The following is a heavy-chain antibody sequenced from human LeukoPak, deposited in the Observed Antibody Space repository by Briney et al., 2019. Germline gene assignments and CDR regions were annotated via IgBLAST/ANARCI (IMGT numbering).Heavy chain of an antibody. Sequence: GGSLRLSCAASGFTFSSYAMHWVRQAPGKGLEWVAVISYDGSNKYYADSVKGRFTISRDNSKNTLYLQMNSLRAEDTAVYYCARGDRVAVAPGDYWGQGTLVTVSS. J-gene: IGHJ4*02. CDR3: ARGDRVAVAPGDY. D-gene: IGHD6-19*01. CDR1: GFTFSSYA. V-gene: IGHV3-30-3*01. CDR2: ISYDGSNK.